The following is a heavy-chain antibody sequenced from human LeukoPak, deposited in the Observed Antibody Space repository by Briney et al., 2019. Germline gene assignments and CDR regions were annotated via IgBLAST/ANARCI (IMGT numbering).Heavy chain of an antibody. Sequence: PSETLSLTCTVSGGSISSSSYYWGWIRQPPGKGLEWIGSIYYSGSTYYNPSLKSRVTISVDTSKNQFSLKLSSVTAADTAVYYCARSRTGRGYSGYDPRTQTFDYWGQGTLVTVSS. CDR3: ARSRTGRGYSGYDPRTQTFDY. CDR2: IYYSGST. J-gene: IGHJ4*02. D-gene: IGHD5-12*01. CDR1: GGSISSSSYY. V-gene: IGHV4-39*07.